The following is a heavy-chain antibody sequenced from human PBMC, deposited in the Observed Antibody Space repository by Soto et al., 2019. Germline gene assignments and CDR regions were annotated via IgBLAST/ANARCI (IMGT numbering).Heavy chain of an antibody. D-gene: IGHD3-10*01. J-gene: IGHJ5*02. CDR3: ARSRGSGSFYIWFDP. V-gene: IGHV1-3*01. Sequence: QVQLVQSGAEVKTPGASVKVSCKASGYTFTNYAMHWVRQAPGQRLEWMGRINAGNDNTKYSQKFQGRGTITRDTSASTTYMELSSLRSEDTAVYYCARSRGSGSFYIWFDPWGQGTLVTVSS. CDR1: GYTFTNYA. CDR2: INAGNDNT.